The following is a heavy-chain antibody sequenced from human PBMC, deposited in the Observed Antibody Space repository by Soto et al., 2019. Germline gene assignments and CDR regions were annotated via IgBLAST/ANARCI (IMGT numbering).Heavy chain of an antibody. CDR2: IIPIFGTA. CDR1: GGTFSSYA. CDR3: ASQYYDILTGDTTLYYYYGMDV. D-gene: IGHD3-9*01. J-gene: IGHJ6*02. Sequence: GTSVKVSCKASGGTFSSYAISWVRQAPGQGLEWMGGIIPIFGTANYAQKFQGRVTITADESTSTAYMELSSLRSEDTAVYYCASQYYDILTGDTTLYYYYGMDVWGQGTTVTVSS. V-gene: IGHV1-69*13.